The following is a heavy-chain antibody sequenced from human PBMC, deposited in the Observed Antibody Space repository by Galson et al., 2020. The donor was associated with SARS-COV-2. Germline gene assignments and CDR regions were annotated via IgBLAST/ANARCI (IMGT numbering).Heavy chain of an antibody. Sequence: GYTFISFYIHWVRQAPGQGLEWMGVINPSGDITSYAQKLRGRVTVTRDMSTQTVYMELSSLTSEDTAVYYCAREWGDINSSVFDYWGQGSLVVVSS. CDR2: INPSGDIT. CDR1: GYTFISFY. D-gene: IGHD2-21*01. J-gene: IGHJ4*02. CDR3: AREWGDINSSVFDY. V-gene: IGHV1-46*04.